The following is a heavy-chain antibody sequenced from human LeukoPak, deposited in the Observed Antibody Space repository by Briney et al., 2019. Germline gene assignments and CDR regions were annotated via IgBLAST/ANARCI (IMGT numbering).Heavy chain of an antibody. CDR3: ARLRYCSGGSRYHYFDY. Sequence: PGESLKISCKGSGHSFTSYWISWVRQMPGKGLEWMGRIDPSDSYTNYSPSFQGHVTISADKSISTAYLQWSSLKASDTAMYYCARLRYCSGGSRYHYFDYWGQGTLVTVSS. J-gene: IGHJ4*02. D-gene: IGHD2-15*01. V-gene: IGHV5-10-1*01. CDR1: GHSFTSYW. CDR2: IDPSDSYT.